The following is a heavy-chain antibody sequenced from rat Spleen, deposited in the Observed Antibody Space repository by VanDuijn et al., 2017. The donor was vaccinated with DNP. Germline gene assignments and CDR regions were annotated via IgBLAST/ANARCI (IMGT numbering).Heavy chain of an antibody. Sequence: DVQLVESGGGLVQPGRSLKLSCAASGFSFSDYDMAWVRQAPTKGLEWVSAINSDGVVTYYRDSVKGRFTISRDNAKSTLYLRMDSLRSEDMATYYCATEDYGYPFDYWGQGVMVTVSS. V-gene: IGHV5-20*01. CDR3: ATEDYGYPFDY. CDR2: INSDGVVT. D-gene: IGHD1-7*01. CDR1: GFSFSDYD. J-gene: IGHJ2*01.